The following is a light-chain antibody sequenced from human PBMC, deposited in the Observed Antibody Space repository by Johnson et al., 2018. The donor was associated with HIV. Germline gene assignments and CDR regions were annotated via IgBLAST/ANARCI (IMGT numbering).Light chain of an antibody. CDR1: SSNIGNNY. J-gene: IGLJ1*01. CDR3: GTWDSSLSAHYV. Sequence: QSVLSQPPSVSAAPGQKVAISCSGSSSNIGNNYVSWYQQLPGTAPKLLIYDDYKRPSGIPDRFSGSKSGPSATLDITGLQSGDEADYYCGTWDSSLSAHYVFGTGTKVTVL. V-gene: IGLV1-51*01. CDR2: DDY.